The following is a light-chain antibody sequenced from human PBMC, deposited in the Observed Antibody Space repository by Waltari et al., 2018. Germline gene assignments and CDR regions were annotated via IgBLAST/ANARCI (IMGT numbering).Light chain of an antibody. CDR1: QSISNNY. CDR2: VAS. CDR3: QQYTKSPLYT. Sequence: EIVLTQSPGTLSLSPGERATLSCRASQSISNNYLAWYQQKPGQAPRLLSYVASTRATSIPDRFSGSGSGTDFTLTISRLGPEDFAVYYCQQYTKSPLYTFGQGTKLEIK. J-gene: IGKJ2*01. V-gene: IGKV3-20*01.